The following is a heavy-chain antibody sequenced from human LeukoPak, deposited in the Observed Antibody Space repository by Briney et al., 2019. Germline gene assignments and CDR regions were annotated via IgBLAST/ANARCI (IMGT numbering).Heavy chain of an antibody. V-gene: IGHV4-61*08. D-gene: IGHD6-13*01. CDR3: ARERGIAALGAFDI. CDR2: IYYSGST. CDR1: GGSISSGGYY. J-gene: IGHJ3*02. Sequence: SETLSLTCTVSGGSISSGGYYWSWIRQHPGKGLEWIGYIYYSGSTNYNPSLKSRVTISVDTSKNQFSLKLSSVTAADTAVYYCARERGIAALGAFDIWGQGTMVTVSS.